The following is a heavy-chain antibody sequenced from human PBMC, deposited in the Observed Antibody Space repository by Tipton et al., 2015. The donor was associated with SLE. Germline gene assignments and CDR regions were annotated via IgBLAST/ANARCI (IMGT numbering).Heavy chain of an antibody. V-gene: IGHV4-39*07. CDR3: VRGPWAYYYYMDV. CDR2: INTGGGT. CDR1: GGSITGSSYF. D-gene: IGHD7-27*01. J-gene: IGHJ6*03. Sequence: TLSLTCTVSGGSITGSSYFWGWIRQSPGKGLEWIGNINTGGGTYRNPSLMSRVTISVDTSKTQFSLIVTSVTAADTAVYYCVRGPWAYYYYMDVWGKGTKVTVSS.